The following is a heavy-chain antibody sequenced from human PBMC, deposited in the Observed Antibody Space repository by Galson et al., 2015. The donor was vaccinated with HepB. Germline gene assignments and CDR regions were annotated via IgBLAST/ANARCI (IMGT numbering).Heavy chain of an antibody. Sequence: SVKVSCKASGGTFSSYTISWVRQAPGQGLEWMGRIIPILGIANYAQKFQGRVTITADKSTSTAYMELSSLRSEDTAVYYCASLVDTAMVRPTPRYYYYGMDVWGQGTTVTVSS. D-gene: IGHD5-18*01. CDR2: IIPILGIA. CDR1: GGTFSSYT. V-gene: IGHV1-69*02. CDR3: ASLVDTAMVRPTPRYYYYGMDV. J-gene: IGHJ6*02.